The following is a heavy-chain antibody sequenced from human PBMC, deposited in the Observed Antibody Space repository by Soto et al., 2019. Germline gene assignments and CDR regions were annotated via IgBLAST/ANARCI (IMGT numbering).Heavy chain of an antibody. D-gene: IGHD2-8*01. CDR1: GFSFSSYA. V-gene: IGHV3-23*01. Sequence: GGSLRLSCAASGFSFSSYAMTWVRQAPGKGLEWVSGISDSGGRTYYADSVKGRFSISRDNSKSTLYVQMNSLRPEDTAVYYCAKEVCSSGVCPYYGLDVWGQGTTVTVSS. J-gene: IGHJ6*02. CDR3: AKEVCSSGVCPYYGLDV. CDR2: ISDSGGRT.